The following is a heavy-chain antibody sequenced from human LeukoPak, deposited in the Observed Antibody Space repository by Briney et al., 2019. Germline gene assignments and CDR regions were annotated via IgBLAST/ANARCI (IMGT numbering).Heavy chain of an antibody. D-gene: IGHD4-17*01. CDR3: ARLRLSYGLDV. J-gene: IGHJ6*02. CDR1: GFTFSSYW. V-gene: IGHV3-74*01. Sequence: GGSLRLSCAASGFTFSSYWMHWVRQAPGKGLVWVSRINSDGSSTTYADSVKGRFTISRDNAKNTLYLQMNSLRAEDTAVYYCARLRLSYGLDVWGQGTTVTVSS. CDR2: INSDGSST.